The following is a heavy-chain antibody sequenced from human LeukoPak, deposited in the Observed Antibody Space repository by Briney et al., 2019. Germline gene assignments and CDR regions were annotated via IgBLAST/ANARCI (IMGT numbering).Heavy chain of an antibody. CDR3: AREAIRTYSGSYYYYYGMDV. J-gene: IGHJ6*02. Sequence: ASVKVSCKAPGYTFTSYNINWVRQATGQGLEWMGWMNPNSGNTGYAQKFQGRVTMTRNTSISTAYMELSSLRSEDTAVYYCAREAIRTYSGSYYYYYGMDVWGQGTTVTVSS. V-gene: IGHV1-8*01. CDR1: GYTFTSYN. CDR2: MNPNSGNT. D-gene: IGHD1-26*01.